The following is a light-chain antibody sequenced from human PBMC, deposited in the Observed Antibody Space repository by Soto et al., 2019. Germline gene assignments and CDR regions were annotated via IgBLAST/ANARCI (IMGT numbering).Light chain of an antibody. J-gene: IGKJ5*01. CDR2: GAS. CDR3: QQYGSSPIT. CDR1: QTISSSY. Sequence: EIVLTQSPGTLSLSPGERATLSCRTSQTISSSYLAWYQQKPGQAPRLLIYGASSRATGIPDRFSGSGSGTDFTLTISRLEPEDFAVYYCQQYGSSPITFGQGTRLEIK. V-gene: IGKV3-20*01.